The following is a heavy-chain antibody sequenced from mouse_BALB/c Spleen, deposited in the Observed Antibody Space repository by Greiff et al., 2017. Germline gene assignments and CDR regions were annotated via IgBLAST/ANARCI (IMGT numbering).Heavy chain of an antibody. Sequence: EVQLVESGGGLVKPGGSLKLSCAASGFTFSSYAMSWVRQSPEKRLEWVAEISSGGSYTYYPDTVTGRFTISRDNAKNTLYLEMSSLRSEDTAMYYCASDLYYYCSSYYAMDYWGQGTSVTVSS. V-gene: IGHV5-9-4*01. D-gene: IGHD1-1*01. CDR1: GFTFSSYA. CDR3: ASDLYYYCSSYYAMDY. CDR2: ISSGGSYT. J-gene: IGHJ4*01.